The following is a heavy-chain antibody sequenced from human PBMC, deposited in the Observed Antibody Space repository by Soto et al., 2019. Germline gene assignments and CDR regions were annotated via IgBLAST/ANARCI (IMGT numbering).Heavy chain of an antibody. CDR1: GFTFSSYS. CDR3: ARDGYSSSSYSYYYYGMDV. D-gene: IGHD6-6*01. CDR2: ISSGSTTI. V-gene: IGHV3-48*02. Sequence: PVGSLRLSCAASGFTFSSYSMNWVRQAPGKGLEWVSYISSGSTTIYYADSVKGRFTISRDNAKNSLYLQMNSLRDEDTAVYYCARDGYSSSSYSYYYYGMDVWGQGTTVTVSS. J-gene: IGHJ6*02.